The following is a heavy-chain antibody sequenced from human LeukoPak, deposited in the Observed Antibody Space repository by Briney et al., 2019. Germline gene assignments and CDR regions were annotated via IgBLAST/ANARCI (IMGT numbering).Heavy chain of an antibody. CDR1: GFTFSSYA. Sequence: GGSLRLSCAASGFTFSSYAMSRVRQAPGKGLEWVSAISGSGGSTYYADSVKGRFTISRDNSKNTLYLQMNSLRAEDTAVYYCAKDPYRVVVATGNYLDPWGQGTLATVSS. D-gene: IGHD2-15*01. CDR3: AKDPYRVVVATGNYLDP. J-gene: IGHJ5*02. CDR2: ISGSGGST. V-gene: IGHV3-23*01.